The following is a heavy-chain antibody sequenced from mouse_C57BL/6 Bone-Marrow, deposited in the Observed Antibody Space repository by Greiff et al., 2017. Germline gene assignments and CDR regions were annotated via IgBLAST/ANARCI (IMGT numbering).Heavy chain of an antibody. Sequence: QVQLQQSGAELVKPGASVKMSCKASGYTFTSYWITWVKQRPGQGLEWIGDIYPTSGRTNYNEKFKSKAILNVDTSSNTAYIQLSRLTSEDSAVFYCARSGPLGRIFDYWGQGTTLTVSS. CDR2: IYPTSGRT. CDR3: ARSGPLGRIFDY. D-gene: IGHD4-1*01. CDR1: GYTFTSYW. V-gene: IGHV1-55*01. J-gene: IGHJ2*01.